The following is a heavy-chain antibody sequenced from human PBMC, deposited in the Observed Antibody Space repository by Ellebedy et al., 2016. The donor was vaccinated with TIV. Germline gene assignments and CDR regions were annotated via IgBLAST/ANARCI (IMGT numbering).Heavy chain of an antibody. Sequence: GESLKISCAASGFNFSSFSMHWVRQAPGKGLEYVSAITNHGGSTFFADSVRGRFSISRDNSKNTVSLQMSSLRGDDTAVYYCVKDLGGPGDYWGQGSLVTVSS. CDR3: VKDLGGPGDY. D-gene: IGHD2-15*01. V-gene: IGHV3-64D*06. J-gene: IGHJ4*02. CDR2: ITNHGGST. CDR1: GFNFSSFS.